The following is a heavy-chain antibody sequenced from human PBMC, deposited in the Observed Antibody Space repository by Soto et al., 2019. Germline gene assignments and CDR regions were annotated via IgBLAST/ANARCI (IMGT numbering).Heavy chain of an antibody. D-gene: IGHD3-9*01. CDR2: IYYSGST. CDR3: AREPATGLYDILTGYDYYGMDV. V-gene: IGHV4-30-4*01. J-gene: IGHJ6*02. Sequence: SETLSLTCTVSGGSISSGDYYWSWIRQPPGKGLEWIGYIYYSGSTYYNPSLKSRVTISVDTSKNQFSLKLSSVTAADTAVYYCAREPATGLYDILTGYDYYGMDVWGQGTTVTVSS. CDR1: GGSISSGDYY.